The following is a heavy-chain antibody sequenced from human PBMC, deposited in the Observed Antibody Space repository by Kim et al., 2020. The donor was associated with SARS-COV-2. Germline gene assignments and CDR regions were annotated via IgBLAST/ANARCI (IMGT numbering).Heavy chain of an antibody. D-gene: IGHD5-12*01. CDR3: ARVLGSNWFDT. Sequence: TYYADSVKGRFIISRDNSKNTLYLQMNSLRAEDTAVYYCARVLGSNWFDTWGQGTLVTVSS. CDR2: T. V-gene: IGHV3-53*01. J-gene: IGHJ5*02.